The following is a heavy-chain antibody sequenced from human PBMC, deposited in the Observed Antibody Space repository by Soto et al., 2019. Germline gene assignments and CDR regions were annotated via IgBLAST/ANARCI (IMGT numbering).Heavy chain of an antibody. Sequence: SGPTLVNPTQTLTLTCTFSGFSLSTSGVGVGWIRQPPGKALEWLARIDWDDDKYYSTSLKTRLTISKDTSKNQVVLTMTNMDPVDTATYYCARIRGIGGSYSHFDYWGQGTLVTVSS. D-gene: IGHD1-26*01. CDR3: ARIRGIGGSYSHFDY. J-gene: IGHJ4*02. CDR1: GFSLSTSGVG. V-gene: IGHV2-70*12. CDR2: IDWDDDK.